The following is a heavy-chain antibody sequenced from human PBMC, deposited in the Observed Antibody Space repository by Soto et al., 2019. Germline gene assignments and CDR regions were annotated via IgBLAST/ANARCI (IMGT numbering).Heavy chain of an antibody. D-gene: IGHD3-9*01. J-gene: IGHJ6*02. V-gene: IGHV1-2*04. CDR3: ARASDPGYYGMDV. Sequence: ASVKVSCKASGYTFTGYYMHWVRQAPGQGLEWMGWINPNSGGTNYAQKFQGWVTMTRDTSISTAYMELSRLRSDDTAVYYCARASDPGYYGMDVWGQGTTVTVSS. CDR2: INPNSGGT. CDR1: GYTFTGYY.